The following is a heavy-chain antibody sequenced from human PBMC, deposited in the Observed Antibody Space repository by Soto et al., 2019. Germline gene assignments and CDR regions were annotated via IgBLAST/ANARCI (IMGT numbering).Heavy chain of an antibody. CDR1: GYTFTSYG. D-gene: IGHD6-6*01. J-gene: IGHJ5*02. CDR3: ARDFMYRSSSRWFDP. CDR2: ISAYNGNT. V-gene: IGHV1-18*04. Sequence: ASVKVSCKASGYTFTSYGISWVRQAPGQGLEWMGWISAYNGNTNYAQKLQGRVTMTTDTSTSTAYMELRSLRSDDTAVYYCARDFMYRSSSRWFDPWGQGTLATVSS.